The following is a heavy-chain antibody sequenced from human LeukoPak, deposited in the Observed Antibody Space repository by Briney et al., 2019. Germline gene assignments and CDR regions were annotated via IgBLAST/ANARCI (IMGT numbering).Heavy chain of an antibody. Sequence: PGGSLGLSCAASGFTFSNHAMSWVRQAPGKGLEWVSVIGDSGGSTYYADSVKGRFTISRDNSKNTLYLQMNSLRADDTAVYHCAKGGASSPYTYIDVWGKGTTAIVSS. CDR3: AKGGASSPYTYIDV. V-gene: IGHV3-23*01. J-gene: IGHJ6*04. D-gene: IGHD6-6*01. CDR2: IGDSGGST. CDR1: GFTFSNHA.